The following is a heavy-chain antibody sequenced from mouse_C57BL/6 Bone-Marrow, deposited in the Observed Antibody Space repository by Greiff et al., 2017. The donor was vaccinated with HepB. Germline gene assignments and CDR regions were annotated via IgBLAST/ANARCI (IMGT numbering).Heavy chain of an antibody. V-gene: IGHV5-6*01. CDR2: ISSGGSYT. J-gene: IGHJ1*03. CDR3: ARRGYGSSHWYFDV. D-gene: IGHD1-1*01. CDR1: GFTFSSYG. Sequence: EVQLVESGGDLVKPGGSLKPSCAASGFTFSSYGMSWVRQTPDKRLEWVATISSGGSYTYYPDSVKGRFTISRDNAKNTLYLQMSSLKSEDTAMYYCARRGYGSSHWYFDVWGTGTTVTVSS.